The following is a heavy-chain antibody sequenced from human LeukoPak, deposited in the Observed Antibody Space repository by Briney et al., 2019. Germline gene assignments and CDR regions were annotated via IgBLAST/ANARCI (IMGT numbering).Heavy chain of an antibody. Sequence: SETLSLTCSVSGGSISSYYWSWIRQPPGKGLEWIGYIFSSGSTYYNPSLKSRVTISVDTSKNQFSLKLSSVTAADTAVYYCAQAGIAVAGTCFDYWGQGTLVTVSS. CDR3: AQAGIAVAGTCFDY. V-gene: IGHV4-4*08. CDR1: GGSISSYY. D-gene: IGHD6-19*01. CDR2: IFSSGST. J-gene: IGHJ4*02.